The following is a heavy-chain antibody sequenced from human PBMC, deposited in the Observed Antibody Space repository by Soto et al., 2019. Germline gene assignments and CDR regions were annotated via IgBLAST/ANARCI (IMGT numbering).Heavy chain of an antibody. V-gene: IGHV4-4*02. D-gene: IGHD1-1*01. CDR3: ARVRQGCSANNCYFDP. Sequence: QVHLQESGPGLVAPSGTLSLTCTLSGGSVRAPDWWNWVRQSPDKGLEWIAEVHISGHSNYNTSLRSRVSVSIDSSKNQFYLNLNSVTAADTAIYYCARVRQGCSANNCYFDPWGQGTQGTISS. CDR2: VHISGHS. J-gene: IGHJ5*01. CDR1: GGSVRAPDW.